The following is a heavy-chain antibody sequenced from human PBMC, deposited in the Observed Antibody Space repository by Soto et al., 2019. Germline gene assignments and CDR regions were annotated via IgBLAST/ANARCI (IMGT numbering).Heavy chain of an antibody. CDR1: GFTFSSYW. Sequence: GGSLRLSCAASGFTFSSYWMHWVRQAPGKGLVWVSRINSDGSSTSYADSVKGRFTISRDNAKNTLYLQMNSLRAEDTAVYYCARDPATIFGVVIIAYMDVWGKGTTVTVSS. J-gene: IGHJ6*03. CDR3: ARDPATIFGVVIIAYMDV. V-gene: IGHV3-74*01. CDR2: INSDGSST. D-gene: IGHD3-3*01.